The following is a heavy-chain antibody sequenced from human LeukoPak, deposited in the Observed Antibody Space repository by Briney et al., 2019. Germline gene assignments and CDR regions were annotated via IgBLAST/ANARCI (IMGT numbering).Heavy chain of an antibody. CDR3: AKVHLTYYYDSSGYGFQDS. V-gene: IGHV3-30*18. Sequence: GRSLRLSCAASGFTFSSYDMHWVRQAPGKGLEWVAVISYDGSNTYYADSVKGRFTISRDNSKNTVYLQMNSLRAEDTAVYYCAKVHLTYYYDSSGYGFQDSWGQGTLVTVSS. J-gene: IGHJ4*02. D-gene: IGHD3-22*01. CDR2: ISYDGSNT. CDR1: GFTFSSYD.